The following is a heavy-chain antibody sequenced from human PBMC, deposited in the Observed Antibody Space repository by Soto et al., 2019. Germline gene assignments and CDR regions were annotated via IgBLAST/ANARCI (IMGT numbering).Heavy chain of an antibody. V-gene: IGHV1-18*04. D-gene: IGHD2-2*02. CDR3: ARVYCGGTSCYTLYYYYGMDV. J-gene: IGHJ6*02. Sequence: ASVKVSCKASGYTFTSYGVSWVRQAPGQGLEWMGWISAYNGNTNYAQKLQGRVTMTTDTSTSTAYMELRSLRSDDTAVYYCARVYCGGTSCYTLYYYYGMDVWGQGTTVNVSS. CDR2: ISAYNGNT. CDR1: GYTFTSYG.